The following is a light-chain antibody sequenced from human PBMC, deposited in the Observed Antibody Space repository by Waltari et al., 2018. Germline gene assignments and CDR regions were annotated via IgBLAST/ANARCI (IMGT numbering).Light chain of an antibody. CDR3: QQSYSTPYT. Sequence: DIQLTQSPTSLSASVGHRVTITCRASQSISSYLNWYQQKPGKAPKLLIYAASSLQSAVPSRFSGSGSGTDFTLTISSLQPEDFATYYCQQSYSTPYTFGQGTKLEIK. CDR2: AAS. V-gene: IGKV1-39*01. CDR1: QSISSY. J-gene: IGKJ2*01.